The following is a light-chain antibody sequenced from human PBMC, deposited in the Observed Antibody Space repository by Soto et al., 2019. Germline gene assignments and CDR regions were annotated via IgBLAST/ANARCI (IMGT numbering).Light chain of an antibody. J-gene: IGKJ2*01. CDR1: QSVNSY. Sequence: EIMLTQSPATLSLSPGERATLSCTASQSVNSYLAWYQHRPSQAPRLLIYDTFNRATGVPARFSGSGSGTDFTLTISSLEPEDFAVYYCQHRTSRYTFGQGTMV. V-gene: IGKV3-11*01. CDR3: QHRTSRYT. CDR2: DTF.